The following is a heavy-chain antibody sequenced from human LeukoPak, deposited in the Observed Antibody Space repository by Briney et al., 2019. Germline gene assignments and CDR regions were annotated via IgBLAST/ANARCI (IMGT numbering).Heavy chain of an antibody. Sequence: PGGSLRLSCAASGFTFSSYGMHWVRQAPGKGLEWVAAIWYDGSNKYYADSVKGRFTIFRDNSKNTLYLQMNSLRAEDTAVYYCARDRRVAAATSDWFDPWGQGTLVTVSS. CDR1: GFTFSSYG. CDR2: IWYDGSNK. J-gene: IGHJ5*02. CDR3: ARDRRVAAATSDWFDP. D-gene: IGHD2-15*01. V-gene: IGHV3-33*01.